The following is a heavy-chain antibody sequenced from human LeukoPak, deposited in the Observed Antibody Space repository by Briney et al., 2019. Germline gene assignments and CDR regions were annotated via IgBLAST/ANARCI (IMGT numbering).Heavy chain of an antibody. V-gene: IGHV3-30*18. CDR3: GKDRDAFDTLRVDY. CDR2: ISYDGNYK. CDR1: GFTFNSYG. J-gene: IGHJ4*02. D-gene: IGHD3-9*01. Sequence: GGSLRLSCTGSGFTFNSYGMHWVRQAPGKGLEWVAAISYDGNYKYYVDSVKGRFTISRDNSNNTLYLQMNSLRPEDTAVFYCGKDRDAFDTLRVDYWGQGTLVTVSS.